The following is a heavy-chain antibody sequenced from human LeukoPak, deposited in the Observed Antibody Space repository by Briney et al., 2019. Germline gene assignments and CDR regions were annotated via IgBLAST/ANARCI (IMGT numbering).Heavy chain of an antibody. V-gene: IGHV1-2*02. Sequence: ASVKVSRKASGYTFTGNFMHWVRQAPGHGLECMGWINPQSGATAYAQKFQGRVTMTRDTSISTAYMELSRLRSDDTAVYYRARVLKGGDYGGNWFDPWGQGTLVTVSS. J-gene: IGHJ5*02. CDR2: INPQSGAT. D-gene: IGHD4-23*01. CDR3: ARVLKGGDYGGNWFDP. CDR1: GYTFTGNF.